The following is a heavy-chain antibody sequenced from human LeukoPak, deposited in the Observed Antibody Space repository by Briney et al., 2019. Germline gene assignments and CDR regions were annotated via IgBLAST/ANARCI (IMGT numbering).Heavy chain of an antibody. CDR1: GDSISRYY. J-gene: IGHJ3*02. V-gene: IGHV4-59*08. CDR2: IYYSGST. D-gene: IGHD4-11*01. CDR3: ARLRPGNYMPDVFDI. Sequence: SETLSLTCTVSGDSISRYYWSWTRQPPGKGLEWIGYIYYSGSTSYNPSLKSRVTISVDTSKNQFSLKLSSVTAADTAVYYCARLRPGNYMPDVFDIWGQGTMVTVSS.